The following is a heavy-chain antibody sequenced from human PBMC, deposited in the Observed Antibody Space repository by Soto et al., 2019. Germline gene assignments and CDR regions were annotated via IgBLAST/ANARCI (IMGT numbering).Heavy chain of an antibody. CDR1: GFPFTNYW. V-gene: IGHV3-74*01. CDR3: ACCGHIGAVATNDFDR. Sequence: PGGSLRLSCAASGFPFTNYWMNWVRQTPGKGLEWVSRISPDGSDVDYADSVKGRFTVSRDNAKNTLYLQMHSLRAEDTAVYYCACCGHIGAVATNDFDRWGQGTMVTVSS. D-gene: IGHD5-12*01. J-gene: IGHJ4*02. CDR2: ISPDGSDV.